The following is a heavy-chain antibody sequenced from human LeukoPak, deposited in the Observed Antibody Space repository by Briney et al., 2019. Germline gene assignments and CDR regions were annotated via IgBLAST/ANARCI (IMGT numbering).Heavy chain of an antibody. CDR3: ARETLRFLEWYDAFDI. J-gene: IGHJ3*02. V-gene: IGHV3-48*01. Sequence: GGSLRLSCAASGFTFSSYSMNWVRQAPGKGLEWVSYISSSSSTIYYADSVKGRFTISRDNAKNSLYLQMNSLRAEDTAVYYCARETLRFLEWYDAFDIWGQGTMVTVSS. CDR1: GFTFSSYS. D-gene: IGHD3-3*01. CDR2: ISSSSSTI.